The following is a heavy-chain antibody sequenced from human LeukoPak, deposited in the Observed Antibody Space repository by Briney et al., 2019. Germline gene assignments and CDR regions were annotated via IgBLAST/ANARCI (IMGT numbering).Heavy chain of an antibody. CDR3: ARHLGRDYFDY. CDR2: INPTGSS. Sequence: PSQTLSLTCTVSGGSISSDNNYWSWIRQPAGKGLEWIGRINPTGSSNYNPSLKGRLTMSVDTSKNQFSLNLRSVTAADTAVYYCARHLGRDYFDYWGQGTLVTVSS. J-gene: IGHJ4*02. V-gene: IGHV4-61*02. D-gene: IGHD1-26*01. CDR1: GGSISSDNNY.